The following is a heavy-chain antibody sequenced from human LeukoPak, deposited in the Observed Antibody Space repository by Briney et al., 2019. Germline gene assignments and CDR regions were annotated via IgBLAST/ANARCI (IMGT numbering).Heavy chain of an antibody. CDR3: ATTDIVVVPAAVPFDY. Sequence: ASVKVSCKTSGYTFTGYYMHWVRQAPGQGLEWMGWINPNSGGTNYAQKFQGRVTMTRDTSISTAYMELSRLRSDDTAVYYCATTDIVVVPAAVPFDYWGQGTLVTVSS. CDR2: INPNSGGT. CDR1: GYTFTGYY. J-gene: IGHJ4*02. D-gene: IGHD2-2*01. V-gene: IGHV1-2*02.